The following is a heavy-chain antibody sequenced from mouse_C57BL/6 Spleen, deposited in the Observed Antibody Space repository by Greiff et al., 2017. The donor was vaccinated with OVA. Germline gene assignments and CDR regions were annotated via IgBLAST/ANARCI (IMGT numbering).Heavy chain of an antibody. J-gene: IGHJ2*01. Sequence: VKLMESGAELARPGASVKLSCKASGYTFTSYGISWVKQRTGQGLEWIGEIYPRSGNTYYNEKFKGKATLTADKSSSTAYMELRSLTSEDSAVYFCARGPYSNYGSYFDYWGQGTTLTVSS. CDR1: GYTFTSYG. CDR2: IYPRSGNT. CDR3: ARGPYSNYGSYFDY. V-gene: IGHV1-81*01. D-gene: IGHD2-5*01.